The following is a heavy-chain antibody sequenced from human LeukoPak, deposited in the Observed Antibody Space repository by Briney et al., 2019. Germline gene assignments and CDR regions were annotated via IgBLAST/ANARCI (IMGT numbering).Heavy chain of an antibody. CDR2: ISSSSSYI. CDR1: GFTFSSYS. CDR3: ARVNGPNSGYYYTLDL. D-gene: IGHD3-22*01. Sequence: GGSLRLSCAASGFTFSSYSMNWVRQAPGKGLEWVSSISSSSSYIYYADSVKGRFTISRDNAKNSLYLQMNSLRTEDTAVYYCARVNGPNSGYYYTLDLWGQGTPVTVSS. J-gene: IGHJ5*02. V-gene: IGHV3-21*01.